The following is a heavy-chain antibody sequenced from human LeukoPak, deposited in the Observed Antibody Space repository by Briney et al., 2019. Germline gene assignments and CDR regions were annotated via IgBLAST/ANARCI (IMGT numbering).Heavy chain of an antibody. CDR3: ATGIAVAGTDFDY. CDR1: GFTFSSYS. Sequence: PGGSLRLSCAASGFTFSSYSMNWVRQAPGKGLEWVSSISSSSSYIYYEDSVKGRFTISRDNAKNSLYLQMNSLRAEDTAVYYCATGIAVAGTDFDYWGQGTLVTVSS. V-gene: IGHV3-21*01. D-gene: IGHD6-19*01. J-gene: IGHJ4*02. CDR2: ISSSSSYI.